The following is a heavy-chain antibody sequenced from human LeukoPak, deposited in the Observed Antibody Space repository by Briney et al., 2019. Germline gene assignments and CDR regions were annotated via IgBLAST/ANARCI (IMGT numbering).Heavy chain of an antibody. D-gene: IGHD3-22*01. V-gene: IGHV4-61*02. J-gene: IGHJ4*02. Sequence: SETLSLTCTVSGGSISSGSYYWSWIRQPAGKGLEWIGRIYTSGSTNYNPSLKSRVTISVDTSKNQFSLKLSSVTAADTAVYYCARDDLSTHYYDSSGYYPYWGQGTLVTVSS. CDR3: ARDDLSTHYYDSSGYYPY. CDR2: IYTSGST. CDR1: GGSISSGSYY.